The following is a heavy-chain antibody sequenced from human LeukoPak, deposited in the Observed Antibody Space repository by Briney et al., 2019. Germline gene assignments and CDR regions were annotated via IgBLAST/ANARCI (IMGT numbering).Heavy chain of an antibody. D-gene: IGHD3-3*01. CDR2: IYYSGST. V-gene: IGHV4-31*03. Sequence: SETLSLTCTVSGGSISSGGYSWSWIRQHPGKGLEWIGYIYYSGSTYYNPSLKSRVTISVDTSKNQFSLKLSSVTAADTAVYYCARGLGYDFWSGYGQLDWFDPWGQGTLVTVSS. J-gene: IGHJ5*02. CDR3: ARGLGYDFWSGYGQLDWFDP. CDR1: GGSISSGGYS.